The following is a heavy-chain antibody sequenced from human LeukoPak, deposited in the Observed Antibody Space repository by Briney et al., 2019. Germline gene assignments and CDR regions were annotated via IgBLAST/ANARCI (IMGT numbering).Heavy chain of an antibody. V-gene: IGHV3-30*14. Sequence: GGSLRLSCAASGFTFSSYAMHWVRQAPGKGLEWVAVISYDGSNKYYADSVKGRFTISRENAKNSLYLQMNSLRAGDTAVYYCAREYRSSSGRAFDYWGQGILVTVSS. CDR1: GFTFSSYA. CDR2: ISYDGSNK. CDR3: AREYRSSSGRAFDY. J-gene: IGHJ4*02. D-gene: IGHD6-6*01.